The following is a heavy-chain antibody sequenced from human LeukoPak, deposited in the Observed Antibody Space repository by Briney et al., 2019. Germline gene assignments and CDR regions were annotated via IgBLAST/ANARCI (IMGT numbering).Heavy chain of an antibody. CDR1: GYTFTSYG. CDR3: ARDPRGIRALVDYFDY. CDR2: ISAYNGNT. J-gene: IGHJ4*02. V-gene: IGHV1-18*01. Sequence: ASVKVSCKASGYTFTSYGISWVRQAPGQGLEWMGWISAYNGNTNYAQKLQGRVTMTTDTSTSTAYMELRSLRAEDTAMYYCARDPRGIRALVDYFDYWGQGTLVIVSS. D-gene: IGHD1-14*01.